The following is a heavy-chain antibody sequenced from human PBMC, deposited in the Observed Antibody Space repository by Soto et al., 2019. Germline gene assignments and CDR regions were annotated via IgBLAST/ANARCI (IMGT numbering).Heavy chain of an antibody. CDR3: AAAFHYDMLTGRDYYYYGMDV. CDR1: GFTFTSSA. D-gene: IGHD3-9*01. Sequence: QMQLVQSGPEVKKPGTSVKVSCKASGFTFTSSAMQWVRQARGQRLEWIGWIVVGSGNTNYAQKFQERVTITRDMSTSTAYMELSSLRSEDTAVYYCAAAFHYDMLTGRDYYYYGMDVWGQGTTVTVSS. V-gene: IGHV1-58*02. J-gene: IGHJ6*02. CDR2: IVVGSGNT.